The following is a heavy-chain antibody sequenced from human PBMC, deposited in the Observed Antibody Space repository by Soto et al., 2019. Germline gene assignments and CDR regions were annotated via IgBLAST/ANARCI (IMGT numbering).Heavy chain of an antibody. D-gene: IGHD6-13*01. CDR2: ISSSSSYI. J-gene: IGHJ4*02. CDR1: GFTFSSYS. CDR3: ARGVYSSSWPTVKTGQYYFDY. V-gene: IGHV3-21*01. Sequence: PGGSLRLSCAASGFTFSSYSMNWVRQAPGKGLEWVSSISSSSSYIYYADSVKGRFTISRDNAKNSLYLQMNSLRAEDTAVYYCARGVYSSSWPTVKTGQYYFDYWGQGTLVTVSS.